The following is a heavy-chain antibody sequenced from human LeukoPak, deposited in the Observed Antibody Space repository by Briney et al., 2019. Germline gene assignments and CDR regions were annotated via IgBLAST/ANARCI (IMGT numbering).Heavy chain of an antibody. Sequence: SETLSLTCTVSGGSISSYYWSWIRQPPGKGLEGIGYIYYSGSTNYNPSLKSRVTISVDTSKTQFSLKLSSVTAADTAVYYCAIGLRYFEEGFDYWGQGTLVTVSS. CDR3: AIGLRYFEEGFDY. CDR2: IYYSGST. V-gene: IGHV4-59*01. CDR1: GGSISSYY. J-gene: IGHJ4*02. D-gene: IGHD3-9*01.